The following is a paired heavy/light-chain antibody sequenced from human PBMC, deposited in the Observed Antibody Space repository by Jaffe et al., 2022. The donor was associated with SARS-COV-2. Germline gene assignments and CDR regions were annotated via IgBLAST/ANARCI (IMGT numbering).Heavy chain of an antibody. D-gene: IGHD3-10*01. Sequence: QVQLQESGPGLVKPSQTLSLTCTVSGGSISSGSYYWSWIRQPAGKGLEWIGRIYASGSTNYNPSLKSRVTISVDTSKNQFSLKLSSVTAADTAVYYCARAGQVVRGVYYYYGMDVWGQGTTVTVSS. CDR2: IYASGST. J-gene: IGHJ6*02. V-gene: IGHV4-61*02. CDR3: ARAGQVVRGVYYYYGMDV. CDR1: GGSISSGSYY.
Light chain of an antibody. CDR1: QSLLDSNGYNY. V-gene: IGKV2-28*01. CDR2: LGS. J-gene: IGKJ2*01. Sequence: DIVMTQSPLSLPVTPGEPASISCRSSQSLLDSNGYNYLDWYLQKPGQSPQLLIYLGSNRASGVPDRFSGSGSGTDFTLKISRVEAEDVGVYYCMQALQTPHTFGQGTKLEIK. CDR3: MQALQTPHT.